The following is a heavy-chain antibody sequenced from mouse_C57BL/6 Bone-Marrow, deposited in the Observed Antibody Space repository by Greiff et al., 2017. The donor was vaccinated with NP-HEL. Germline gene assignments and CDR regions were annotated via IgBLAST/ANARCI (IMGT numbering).Heavy chain of an antibody. CDR3: ARDGLTGTLKGYFDV. D-gene: IGHD4-1*01. CDR2: IYSRSGNT. Sequence: VKLVESGAELARPGASVKLSCKASGYTFTSYGISWVKQRTGQGLEWIGEIYSRSGNTYYNEKFKGKATLTADKSSSTAYMELRSLTSEDSAVYFCARDGLTGTLKGYFDVWGTGTTVTVSS. V-gene: IGHV1-81*01. CDR1: GYTFTSYG. J-gene: IGHJ1*03.